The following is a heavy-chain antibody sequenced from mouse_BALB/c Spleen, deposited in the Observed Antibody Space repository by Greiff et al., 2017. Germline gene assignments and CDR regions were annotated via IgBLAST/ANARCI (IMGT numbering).Heavy chain of an antibody. CDR2: IYPGDGDT. CDR1: GYAFSSSW. J-gene: IGHJ1*01. V-gene: IGHV1-82*01. Sequence: QVQLKESGPELVKPGASVKISCKASGYAFSSSWMNWVKQRPGQGLEWIGRIYPGDGDTNYNGKFKGKATLTADKSSSTAYMQLSSLTSVDSAVYFCAREYGNWYFDVWGAGTTVTVSS. D-gene: IGHD2-10*02. CDR3: AREYGNWYFDV.